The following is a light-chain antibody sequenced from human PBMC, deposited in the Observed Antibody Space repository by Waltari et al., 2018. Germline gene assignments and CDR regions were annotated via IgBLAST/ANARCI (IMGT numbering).Light chain of an antibody. CDR2: GAS. J-gene: IGKJ1*01. V-gene: IGKV3-20*01. Sequence: EIVLTQSPGTLSLSPGERATLPCRASQSVSSSYLAWYQKKPGQAPRLLIYGASSRATCIPDRFSGSGSGTDFTLTISRLEPEDFAVYYCQQYGSSPWMFGQGTKVEI. CDR1: QSVSSSY. CDR3: QQYGSSPWM.